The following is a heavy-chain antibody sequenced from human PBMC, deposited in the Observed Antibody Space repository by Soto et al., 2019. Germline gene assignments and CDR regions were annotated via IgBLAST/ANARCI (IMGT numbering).Heavy chain of an antibody. V-gene: IGHV3-9*01. CDR1: GFTFDDYA. D-gene: IGHD5-18*01. CDR2: ISWNSGNI. J-gene: IGHJ4*02. CDR3: AKDASITATYLAH. Sequence: EVQLVESGGGLVQPGRSLRPYCAASGFTFDDYAMHWFRQAPGKGLEWVSSISWNSGNIDYADSVKGRFTVSRDNAKNSLYLPMSSLRSDDTALYYCAKDASITATYLAHWGQGTLVTVSS.